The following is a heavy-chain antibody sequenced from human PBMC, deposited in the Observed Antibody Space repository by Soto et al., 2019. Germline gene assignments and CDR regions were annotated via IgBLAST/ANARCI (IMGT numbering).Heavy chain of an antibody. Sequence: PGESLKISCKGSGYSFTTNWIDWVRQMPGKGLEWMGVIYPGDSDTRYSPSFQGQVAISADKSINTAYLQWSSLKASDTDMYYCARHSGVAEDGAHWGQGTLVTVSS. CDR2: IYPGDSDT. CDR3: ARHSGVAEDGAH. D-gene: IGHD6-13*01. CDR1: GYSFTTNW. V-gene: IGHV5-51*01. J-gene: IGHJ1*01.